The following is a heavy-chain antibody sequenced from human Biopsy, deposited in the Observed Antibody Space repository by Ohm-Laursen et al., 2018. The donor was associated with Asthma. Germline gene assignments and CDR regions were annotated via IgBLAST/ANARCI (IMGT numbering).Heavy chain of an antibody. D-gene: IGHD6-13*01. J-gene: IGHJ5*02. Sequence: GTLSLTWTVSGGSITSFYWSWTRQPPGRGLEWIGYIYFSGNTNYNPSLKSRVTISIDTSKNHFSLKLTSVTAADTAVYYCARGQKSAGDRWFDPWGQGTLVTVSS. CDR2: IYFSGNT. CDR1: GGSITSFY. V-gene: IGHV4-59*01. CDR3: ARGQKSAGDRWFDP.